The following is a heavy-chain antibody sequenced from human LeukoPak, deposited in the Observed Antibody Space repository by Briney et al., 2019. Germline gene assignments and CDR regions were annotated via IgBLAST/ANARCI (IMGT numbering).Heavy chain of an antibody. V-gene: IGHV3-7*01. Sequence: GGSLRLSCAASGFTFSSYWMSWVRQAPGKGLEWVANIKQDGSEKYYVDSVKGRFTISRDNAKNSVYLQMNGLRAEDTAVYFCAREPSGWYVDYWGQGTLVTVSS. CDR3: AREPSGWYVDY. CDR1: GFTFSSYW. D-gene: IGHD6-19*01. CDR2: IKQDGSEK. J-gene: IGHJ4*02.